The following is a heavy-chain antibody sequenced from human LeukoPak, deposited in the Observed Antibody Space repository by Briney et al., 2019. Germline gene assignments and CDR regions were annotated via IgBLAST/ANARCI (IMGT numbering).Heavy chain of an antibody. CDR3: ARTGYSSSWYLIDY. Sequence: SETLSLTCTVSGGSICSYYWSWIRQPPGKGPEWIGYIYYSGSTNYNPSLKSRVTISVDTSKNQFSLKLSSVTAADTAVYYCARTGYSSSWYLIDYWGQGTLVTVSS. CDR2: IYYSGST. CDR1: GGSICSYY. V-gene: IGHV4-59*08. J-gene: IGHJ4*02. D-gene: IGHD6-13*01.